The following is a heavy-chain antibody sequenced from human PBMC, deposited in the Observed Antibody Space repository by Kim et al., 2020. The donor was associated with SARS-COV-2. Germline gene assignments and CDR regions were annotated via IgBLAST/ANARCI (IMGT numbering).Heavy chain of an antibody. CDR2: ISYDGSNK. Sequence: GGSLRLSCAASGFTFSSYAMHWVRQAPGKGLEWVAVISYDGSNKYYADSVKGRFTISRDNSKNTLYLQMNSLRAEDTAVYYCAREDHGDYVDYWGQGTL. J-gene: IGHJ4*02. D-gene: IGHD4-17*01. CDR1: GFTFSSYA. CDR3: AREDHGDYVDY. V-gene: IGHV3-30*04.